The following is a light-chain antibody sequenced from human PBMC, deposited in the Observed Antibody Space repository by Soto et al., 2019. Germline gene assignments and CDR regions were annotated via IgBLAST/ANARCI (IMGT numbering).Light chain of an antibody. Sequence: QSVLTQPPSASATPGQRVTISCSGSSSSIGSNTVKWSQQLPGTAPKLLIYDNNKRPSGIPDRFSGSKSGTSATLGITGLQTGDEADYYCGTWDSSLSAYVFGTGTKVTVL. CDR2: DNN. J-gene: IGLJ1*01. CDR3: GTWDSSLSAYV. CDR1: SSSIGSNT. V-gene: IGLV1-51*01.